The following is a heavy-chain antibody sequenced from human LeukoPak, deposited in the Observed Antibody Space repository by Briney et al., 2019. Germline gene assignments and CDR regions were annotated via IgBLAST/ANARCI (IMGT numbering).Heavy chain of an antibody. D-gene: IGHD7-27*01. J-gene: IGHJ4*02. CDR3: ARESYWGPSGKGFDY. CDR1: GFTFTAYS. Sequence: GGSLRLSCATSGFTFTAYSMNWVRQAPGRGLEWVSYISSSSSNIYYADSVMGRFTISRDNAKNSLYLQMNSLRDEDTAVYYCARESYWGPSGKGFDYWGQGTLVTVSS. V-gene: IGHV3-48*02. CDR2: ISSSSSNI.